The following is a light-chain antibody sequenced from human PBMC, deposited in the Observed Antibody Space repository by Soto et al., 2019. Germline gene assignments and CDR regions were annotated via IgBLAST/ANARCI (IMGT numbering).Light chain of an antibody. Sequence: EIVLTQSPGTLSLSPGERATLSCRASQSVSSSYLAWYQQKPGQAPRLLIYGASSRATGIPDRFSGSGSGTDFSLTISRLEPEDFSVYYCQQYGISPPFTFGGGTKLEIK. J-gene: IGKJ4*01. CDR2: GAS. V-gene: IGKV3-20*01. CDR3: QQYGISPPFT. CDR1: QSVSSSY.